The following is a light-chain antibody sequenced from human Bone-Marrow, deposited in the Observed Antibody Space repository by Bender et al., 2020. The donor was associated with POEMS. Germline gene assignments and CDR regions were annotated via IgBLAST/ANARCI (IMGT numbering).Light chain of an antibody. CDR2: DDT. J-gene: IGLJ2*01. V-gene: IGLV3-21*02. CDR1: NIGSIS. CDR3: TSYTSTSTLVV. Sequence: SYVLTQPPSVSVAPGQTSTITCGGDNIGSISVHWYQQKPGQAPVLVVYDDTDRPSGIPERFSGSNSGNTASLTISGLQPEDEADYYCTSYTSTSTLVVFGGGTKLTVL.